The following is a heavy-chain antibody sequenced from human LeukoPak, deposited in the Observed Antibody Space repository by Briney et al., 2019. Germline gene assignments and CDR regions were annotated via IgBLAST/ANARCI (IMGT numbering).Heavy chain of an antibody. CDR3: ARAPYDFWSGSPIYFDY. V-gene: IGHV4-31*03. D-gene: IGHD3-3*01. Sequence: SQTLSLTCTVSGGSISSGGYYWSWIRQHPGKGLEWIGYIYYSGSTYYNPSLKSRVTISVDTSKNQLSLKLSSVTAADTAVYYCARAPYDFWSGSPIYFDYWGQGTLVTVSS. CDR2: IYYSGST. CDR1: GGSISSGGYY. J-gene: IGHJ4*02.